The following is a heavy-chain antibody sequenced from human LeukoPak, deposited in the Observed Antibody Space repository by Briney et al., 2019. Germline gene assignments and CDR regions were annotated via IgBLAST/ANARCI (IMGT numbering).Heavy chain of an antibody. CDR2: ISGSASST. Sequence: GGSLRLSCAASGFTFNSYAMSWVRQTPGKGPEWVSGISGSASSTYYTDSVKGRFTISRDNSKNTLYLQMNSLRAEDTALYYCAKDKHEVVPAADEYWGQGTLVTVSS. CDR3: AKDKHEVVPAADEY. V-gene: IGHV3-23*01. CDR1: GFTFNSYA. D-gene: IGHD2-2*01. J-gene: IGHJ4*02.